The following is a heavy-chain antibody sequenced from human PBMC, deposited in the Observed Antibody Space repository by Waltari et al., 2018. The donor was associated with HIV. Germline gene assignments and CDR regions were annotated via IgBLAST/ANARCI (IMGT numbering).Heavy chain of an antibody. D-gene: IGHD6-13*01. V-gene: IGHV3-53*02. CDR1: GFTVGSNY. J-gene: IGHJ6*02. CDR2: IYSEGRT. Sequence: VQLVETVGGLIQPGGSLRLSCTASGFTVGSNYMSWVRQGPWKGVEWVSVIYSEGRTYSADSGKGRFTISRDTSKNPLYLQMNSRRAEDTAVYFCGSLRAADYAMDVWGQGTTVTVSS. CDR3: GSLRAADYAMDV.